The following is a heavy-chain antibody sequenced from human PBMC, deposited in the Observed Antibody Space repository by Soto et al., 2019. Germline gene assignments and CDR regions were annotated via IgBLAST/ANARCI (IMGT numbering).Heavy chain of an antibody. CDR1: GGPLSSYY. V-gene: IGHV4-59*01. D-gene: IGHD2-2*01. Sequence: PSVTLSLTCTVSGGPLSSYYWSRVPEPPGKGRNRIGYIQYSGSTNYTPSVKSRVTISVDTSKSQSSLKLGSVTAADTDVYYCAREGCSSTSCYPPSYYYGMEVWRKGPTVTVSS. J-gene: IGHJ6*04. CDR2: IQYSGST. CDR3: AREGCSSTSCYPPSYYYGMEV.